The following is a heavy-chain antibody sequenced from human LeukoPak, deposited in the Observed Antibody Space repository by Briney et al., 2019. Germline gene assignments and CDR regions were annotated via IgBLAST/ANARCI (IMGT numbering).Heavy chain of an antibody. CDR1: GDSVSSKNGA. Sequence: SQTLSLTCVVSGDSVSSKNGAWNWIRQSPSKGLEWLGRTYYRSKWYNDYAESMEGRMTISQDTSKNQYSLHLNSVTPDDTAVYSCARDFGTTGWHTFDYWGQGTLVTVSS. V-gene: IGHV6-1*01. CDR2: TYYRSKWYN. CDR3: ARDFGTTGWHTFDY. D-gene: IGHD6-19*01. J-gene: IGHJ4*02.